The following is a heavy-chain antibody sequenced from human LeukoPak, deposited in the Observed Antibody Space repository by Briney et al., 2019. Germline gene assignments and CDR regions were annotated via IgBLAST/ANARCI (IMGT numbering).Heavy chain of an antibody. CDR2: IDWDDDK. J-gene: IGHJ5*02. Sequence: TLSLTCTVSDGSISSYYWSWVRQPPGKALEWLARIDWDDDKYYSTSLKTRLTISKDTSKNQVVLTMTNMDPVDTATYYCARMVAGPNWIDPWGQGTLVTVSS. V-gene: IGHV2-70*18. CDR1: DGSISSYY. D-gene: IGHD6-19*01. CDR3: ARMVAGPNWIDP.